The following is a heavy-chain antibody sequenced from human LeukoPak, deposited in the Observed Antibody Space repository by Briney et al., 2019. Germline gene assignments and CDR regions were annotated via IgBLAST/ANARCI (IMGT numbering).Heavy chain of an antibody. Sequence: GGSLRLSCAAYGFTFSSYWMSWVRQAPGKGLEWVANIKQDGSEKYYVDSVKGRFTISRDNAKNSLYLQMNSLRTEDTAVYYCARDRITMIVVVPSSVWGQGTLVTVSS. CDR3: ARDRITMIVVVPSSV. J-gene: IGHJ4*02. CDR1: GFTFSSYW. D-gene: IGHD3-22*01. CDR2: IKQDGSEK. V-gene: IGHV3-7*01.